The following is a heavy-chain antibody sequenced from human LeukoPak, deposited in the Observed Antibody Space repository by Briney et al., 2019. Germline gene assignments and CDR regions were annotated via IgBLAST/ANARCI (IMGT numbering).Heavy chain of an antibody. V-gene: IGHV4-34*01. Sequence: PSETLSLTCAVYGGSFSGYYWSWVRQPPGKGLEWIGEINHSGSTNYNPSLKSRVTISVDTSKNQFSLKLSSVTAADTAVYYCARGVRGYDYVWGSYQINRIFDYWGQGTLVTVSS. J-gene: IGHJ4*02. D-gene: IGHD3-16*02. CDR2: INHSGST. CDR3: ARGVRGYDYVWGSYQINRIFDY. CDR1: GGSFSGYY.